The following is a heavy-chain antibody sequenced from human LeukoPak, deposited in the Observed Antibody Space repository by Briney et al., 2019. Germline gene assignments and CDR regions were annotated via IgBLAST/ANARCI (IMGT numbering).Heavy chain of an antibody. CDR3: ARHGEPYSSSWLN. V-gene: IGHV4-59*08. Sequence: SETLSLTCTVSGGSISSHYWSWIRRPPGKGPEWIGYIYYSGSTNYNPSLKSRVTISVDTSKNQFSLKLRSVTAADTAVYYCARHGEPYSSSWLNWGQGTLVTVSS. J-gene: IGHJ4*02. CDR2: IYYSGST. CDR1: GGSISSHY. D-gene: IGHD6-13*01.